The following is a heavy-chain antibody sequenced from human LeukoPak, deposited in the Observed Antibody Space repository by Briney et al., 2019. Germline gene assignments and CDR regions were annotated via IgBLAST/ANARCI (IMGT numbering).Heavy chain of an antibody. J-gene: IGHJ5*02. CDR2: IYYSGST. Sequence: SETLSLTCTVSGGSISSYYWSWIRQPPGKGLEWIGYIYYSGSTNYNPSLKSRVTISVDTSKNQFSLKLSSVTAADTAVYYCARETHSSSWYQGWFDPWGQGTLVTVSS. CDR1: GGSISSYY. D-gene: IGHD6-13*01. CDR3: ARETHSSSWYQGWFDP. V-gene: IGHV4-59*12.